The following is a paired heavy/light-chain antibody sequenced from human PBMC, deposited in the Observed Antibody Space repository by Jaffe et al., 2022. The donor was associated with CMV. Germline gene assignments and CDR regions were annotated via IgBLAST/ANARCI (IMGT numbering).Heavy chain of an antibody. Sequence: EVRLVESGGGLVQPGGSLRLSCAVSGFIFSEHHVDWVRQAPGKGLEWVGRSKRRDRNYATEYAASVNGRFTISRDDPKKSLYLQMNSLKIEDTAVYYCTRAFSDRSGHDALDLWGQGTMVTVSS. CDR2: SKRRDRNYAT. CDR3: TRAFSDRSGHDALDL. V-gene: IGHV3-72*01. CDR1: GFIFSEHH. J-gene: IGHJ3*01. D-gene: IGHD3-22*01.
Light chain of an antibody. CDR1: QGIRND. CDR2: AAS. V-gene: IGKV1-6*01. J-gene: IGKJ1*01. Sequence: ATQMTQSPSSLSASVGDRVTITCRASQGIRNDLGWYQQKPGKAPKLVIYAASTLQSGVPSRFSGSGSGTDFTLTISSLQPEDFAIYYCLQDGSYPLTFGQGTKVEVK. CDR3: LQDGSYPLT.